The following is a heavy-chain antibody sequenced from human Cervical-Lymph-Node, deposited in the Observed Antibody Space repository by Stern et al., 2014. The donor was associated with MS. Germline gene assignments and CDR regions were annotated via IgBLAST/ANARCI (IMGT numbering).Heavy chain of an antibody. CDR2: IIPICGTA. V-gene: IGHV1-69*01. J-gene: IGHJ4*02. CDR3: ARSYGGVAGSGSDY. CDR1: GGTFSSYA. D-gene: IGHD6-19*01. Sequence: QLVQSGAEVKKPWSSVKVSCKASGGTFSSYAISWVRQAPGQGLEWMGGIIPICGTANYAQKFQGRVTITADESTSTAYMELSSLRSEDTAVYYCARSYGGVAGSGSDYWGQGTLVTVSS.